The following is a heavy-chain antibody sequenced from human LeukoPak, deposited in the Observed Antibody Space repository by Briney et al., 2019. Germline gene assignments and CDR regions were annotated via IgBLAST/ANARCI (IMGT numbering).Heavy chain of an antibody. CDR1: GGSISSYY. V-gene: IGHV4-59*01. CDR3: ARRMVRGARNWFDP. J-gene: IGHJ5*02. Sequence: PSETLSLTCTVSGGSISSYYWSWIRQPPGKGLEWIGYIYYSGSTNYNPSLKSRVTISVDTSKNQFSLKLSSVTAADTAVYYCARRMVRGARNWFDPWGQGTLVTVSS. D-gene: IGHD3-10*01. CDR2: IYYSGST.